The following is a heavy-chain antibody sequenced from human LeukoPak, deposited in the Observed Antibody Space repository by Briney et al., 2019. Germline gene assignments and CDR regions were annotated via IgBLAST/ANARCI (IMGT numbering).Heavy chain of an antibody. CDR1: GFTFSSYG. CDR2: IWYDGSNK. V-gene: IGHV3-33*06. D-gene: IGHD5-12*01. J-gene: IGHJ4*02. CDR3: AKSPGSSGYYYFDY. Sequence: PGGSLRLSCAASGFTFSSYGMHWVRQAPGKGLEWVAVIWYDGSNKYYADSVKGRFTISRDNSKNTLYLQMNSLRAEDTAVYYCAKSPGSSGYYYFDYWGQGTLVTVSS.